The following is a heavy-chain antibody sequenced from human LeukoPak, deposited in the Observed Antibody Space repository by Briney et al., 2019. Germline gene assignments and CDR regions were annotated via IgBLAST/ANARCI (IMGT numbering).Heavy chain of an antibody. CDR2: IYTSGST. CDR3: ARGLEERFLAVGDRFDP. J-gene: IGHJ5*02. D-gene: IGHD3-3*01. CDR1: GVSINSGNYY. V-gene: IGHV4-61*02. Sequence: SETLSPTCSVSGVSINSGNYYWTWIRQPAGKGLEWIGRIYTSGSTNYNPSLKSRVTMSVDTSKNQFSLKLSSVTAADTAVYYCARGLEERFLAVGDRFDPWGQGTLVTVSS.